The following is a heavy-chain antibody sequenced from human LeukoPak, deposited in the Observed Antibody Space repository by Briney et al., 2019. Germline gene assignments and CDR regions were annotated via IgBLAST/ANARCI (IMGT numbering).Heavy chain of an antibody. D-gene: IGHD3-10*01. CDR3: ARIRGLGVNWFDP. J-gene: IGHJ5*02. Sequence: SGPTLVNPTETLTLTCTVSGFSLSNARMGVSWIRQPPGKALEWLAHIFSNDEKSYSTSLKSRLTISKDTSKSQEVLTMTNMDPVDTATYYCARIRGLGVNWFDPWGQGTLVTVSS. CDR2: IFSNDEK. V-gene: IGHV2-26*01. CDR1: GFSLSNARMG.